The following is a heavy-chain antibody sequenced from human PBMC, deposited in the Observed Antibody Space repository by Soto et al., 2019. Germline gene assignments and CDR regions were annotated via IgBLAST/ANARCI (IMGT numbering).Heavy chain of an antibody. CDR1: GVRLRDWA. V-gene: IGHV3-48*01. Sequence: GGSLSLTSATSGVRLRDWAMNKVRQAPGKGLEWVSYISSSSVIDYADSVKGRFTVSRDNARNSLYLQMNSLRAEDTAVYYCARDLSWGSNWYYYMDVWGKGT. J-gene: IGHJ6*03. CDR2: ISSSSVI. CDR3: ARDLSWGSNWYYYMDV. D-gene: IGHD7-27*01.